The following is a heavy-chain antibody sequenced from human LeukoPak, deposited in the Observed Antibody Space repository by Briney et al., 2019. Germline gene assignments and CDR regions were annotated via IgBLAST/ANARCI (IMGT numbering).Heavy chain of an antibody. CDR1: GFTFRTYG. Sequence: PGGSLRLSCAASGFTFRTYGIRWVRKAPGKGLEWVSYISPSSSSKHYADSVKGRFTISRDNAQNSLYLQMNSLRDEDTAVYYCATFDSWGQGTLVTVSS. CDR3: ATFDS. J-gene: IGHJ4*02. CDR2: ISPSSSSK. V-gene: IGHV3-48*02.